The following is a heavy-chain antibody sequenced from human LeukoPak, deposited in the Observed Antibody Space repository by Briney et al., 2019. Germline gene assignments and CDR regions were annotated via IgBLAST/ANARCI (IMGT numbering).Heavy chain of an antibody. Sequence: ASVKVSCKASGYTFTSYYMHWVRQAPGQGLEWMGIINPSAGSTSYAQKFQGRVTMTRDTSTTTVYMELSRLRSEDTAVYYCARGDYYDSSGYSHTDYWGQGTLVTVSS. V-gene: IGHV1-46*01. D-gene: IGHD3-22*01. J-gene: IGHJ4*02. CDR2: INPSAGST. CDR3: ARGDYYDSSGYSHTDY. CDR1: GYTFTSYY.